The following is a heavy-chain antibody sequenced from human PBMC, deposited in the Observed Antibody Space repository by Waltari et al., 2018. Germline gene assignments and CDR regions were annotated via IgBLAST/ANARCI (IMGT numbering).Heavy chain of an antibody. V-gene: IGHV4-4*07. J-gene: IGHJ6*03. CDR2: IYTSGST. CDR1: GGSISSYY. D-gene: IGHD5-18*01. Sequence: QVQLQESGPGLVKPSETLSLTCTVSGGSISSYYWSWIRQPAGKGLEWIGRIYTSGSTNYNPSLNSRVTMSVDTSKNQFSLKLSSVTAADTAVYYCARVKGYSYGYFYYYYMDVWGKGTTVTVSS. CDR3: ARVKGYSYGYFYYYYMDV.